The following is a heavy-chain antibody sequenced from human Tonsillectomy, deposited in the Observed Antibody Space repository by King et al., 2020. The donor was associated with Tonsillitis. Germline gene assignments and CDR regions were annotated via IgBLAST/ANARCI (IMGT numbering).Heavy chain of an antibody. V-gene: IGHV3-66*01. J-gene: IGHJ3*01. D-gene: IGHD6-13*01. CDR2: IYSGGTT. CDR3: ARDSGSSSWYAGGFDL. CDR1: GFTVSSNY. Sequence: QLAQSGGGLVQPGGSLRLSCAASGFTVSSNYMSWVRQAPGKGLEWVSVIYSGGTTYYADSVKGRFTISRDNSKNTLYLQMNSLRAEDTAVYYCARDSGSSSWYAGGFDLWGQGTMVTVSS.